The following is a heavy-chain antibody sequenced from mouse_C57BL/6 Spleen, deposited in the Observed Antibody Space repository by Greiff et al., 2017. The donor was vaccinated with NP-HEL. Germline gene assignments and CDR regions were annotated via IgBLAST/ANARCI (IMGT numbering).Heavy chain of an antibody. D-gene: IGHD2-4*01. Sequence: EVKVIESGGGLVQPKGTLKLSCAASGFTFNTYAMYWVRQAPGQGLEWVARRRSKSSNYATYYADSVKDSFTISRDDSQSMLYLQMNNLKTEDTAMYYCVRENYDYADWYFDVWGTGTTVTVSS. CDR1: GFTFNTYA. CDR2: RRSKSSNYAT. V-gene: IGHV10-3*01. J-gene: IGHJ1*03. CDR3: VRENYDYADWYFDV.